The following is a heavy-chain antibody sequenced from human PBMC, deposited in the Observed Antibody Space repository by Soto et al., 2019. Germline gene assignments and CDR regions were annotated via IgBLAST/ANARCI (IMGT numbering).Heavy chain of an antibody. D-gene: IGHD2-15*01. CDR1: GGTFSSYA. CDR3: ARDVGDIVVVVTAKLDY. Sequence: SVKVSCKASGGTFSSYAISWVRQAPGQGLEWMGGIIPIFGTANYAQKFQGRVTITADESTSTAYMELSGLRSDDTAVYYCARDVGDIVVVVTAKLDYWGQGTLVTVSS. CDR2: IIPIFGTA. V-gene: IGHV1-69*13. J-gene: IGHJ4*02.